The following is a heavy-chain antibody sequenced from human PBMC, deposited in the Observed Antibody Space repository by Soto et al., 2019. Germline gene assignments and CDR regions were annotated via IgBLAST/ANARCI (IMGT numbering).Heavy chain of an antibody. CDR2: ISYDGSNK. CDR1: GFTFSSYA. J-gene: IGHJ6*02. V-gene: IGHV3-30-3*01. D-gene: IGHD3-3*01. CDR3: ARDRGYDFWSGYYSVVVYGMDV. Sequence: QVQLVESGGGVVQPGRSLRLSCAASGFTFSSYAMHWVRQAPGKGLEWVAVISYDGSNKYYADSVKGRFTISRDNSKNTLYLQMSSLRAEDTAVYYCARDRGYDFWSGYYSVVVYGMDVWGQGTTVTVSS.